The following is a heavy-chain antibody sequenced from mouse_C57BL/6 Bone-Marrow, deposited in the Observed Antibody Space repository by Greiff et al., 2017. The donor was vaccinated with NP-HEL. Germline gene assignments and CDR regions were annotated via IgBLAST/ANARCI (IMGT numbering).Heavy chain of an antibody. CDR2: ISYDGSN. Sequence: VQLKESGPGLVKPSQSLSLTCSVTGYSITSGYYWNWLRQFPGNKLEWMGYISYDGSNNYNPSLKNRISITRDTSKNQCFLKLNSVTTEDTATYYCARGYVWGTGTTVTVSS. V-gene: IGHV3-6*01. J-gene: IGHJ1*03. CDR1: GYSITSGYY. CDR3: ARGYV.